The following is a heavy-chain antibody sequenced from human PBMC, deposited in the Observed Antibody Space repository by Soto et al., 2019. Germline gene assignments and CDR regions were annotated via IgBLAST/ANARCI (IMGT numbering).Heavy chain of an antibody. Sequence: GGSLRLSCSASGFTFSSYAMHWVRQAPGKRLEYVSGVRGNGDPPFYADSVQGIFTSSRDNSKNTLYLQMGSLSADDTSVYYCVKSRGGNNSDFFDWGQGALVTVSS. V-gene: IGHV3-64D*06. CDR3: VKSRGGNNSDFFD. CDR1: GFTFSSYA. J-gene: IGHJ4*02. D-gene: IGHD5-12*01. CDR2: VRGNGDPP.